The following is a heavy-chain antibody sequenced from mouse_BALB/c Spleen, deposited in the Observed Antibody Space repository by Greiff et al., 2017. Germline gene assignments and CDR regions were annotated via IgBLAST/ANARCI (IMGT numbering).Heavy chain of an antibody. Sequence: QVQLKQPGAELVKPGASVKLSCKASGYTFTSYWMHWVKQRPGQGLEWIGEIDPSDSYTNYNQKFKGKATLTVDKSSSTAYMQLSSLTSEDSAVYYCARGRSWYFDVWGAGTTVTVSS. CDR3: ARGRSWYFDV. J-gene: IGHJ1*01. V-gene: IGHV1-69*02. CDR2: IDPSDSYT. CDR1: GYTFTSYW.